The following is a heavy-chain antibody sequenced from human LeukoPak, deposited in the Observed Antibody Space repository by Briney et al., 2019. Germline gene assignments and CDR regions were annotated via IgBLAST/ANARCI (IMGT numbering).Heavy chain of an antibody. D-gene: IGHD4-17*01. CDR3: AKTTVTSEEYFYYYMDV. V-gene: IGHV1-18*01. Sequence: ASVKVSCKTSGYTFTSYGLGWVRQAPGQGLEWMGCIITYNGNTYYSQKLQGRVTMTTDTSTSTAYMELRSLRSDDTAVYYCAKTTVTSEEYFYYYMDVWGQGTMVTVSS. CDR1: GYTFTSYG. J-gene: IGHJ6*03. CDR2: IITYNGNT.